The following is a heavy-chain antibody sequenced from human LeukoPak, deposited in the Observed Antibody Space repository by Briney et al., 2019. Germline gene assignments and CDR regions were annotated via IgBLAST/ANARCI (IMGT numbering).Heavy chain of an antibody. Sequence: PGGSLRLSCAASGFTFSSYAMSWVRQAPGKGLEWVSAISGSGGSTYYADSVKGRFTISRDNSKATLYVQMNSLTAEDTAVYFCAKGWSIYYDGSGFPDYWGQGTLVTVSS. J-gene: IGHJ4*02. V-gene: IGHV3-23*01. D-gene: IGHD3-22*01. CDR3: AKGWSIYYDGSGFPDY. CDR1: GFTFSSYA. CDR2: ISGSGGST.